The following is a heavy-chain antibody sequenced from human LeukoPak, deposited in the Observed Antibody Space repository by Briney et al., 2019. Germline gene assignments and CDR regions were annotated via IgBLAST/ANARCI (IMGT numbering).Heavy chain of an antibody. D-gene: IGHD3-3*01. J-gene: IGHJ3*01. CDR2: TLYRSNWLN. CDR1: GDSISSNSAA. V-gene: IGHV6-1*01. CDR3: ARGPDDLLHGRAFDF. Sequence: SQTLSLTCAIPGDSISSNSAAWNWIRLSPSRGLEWLGRTLYRSNWLNDYAPSIKGRITINPDTSKNQFSLQLKSVTPEDTALHYCARGPDDLLHGRAFDFWGQGTMVTVSS.